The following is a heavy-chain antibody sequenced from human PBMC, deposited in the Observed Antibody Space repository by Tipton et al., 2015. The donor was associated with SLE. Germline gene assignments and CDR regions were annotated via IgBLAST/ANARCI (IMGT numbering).Heavy chain of an antibody. CDR3: ARDSVSEFEY. Sequence: QLVQSGGGLIQPGGSLRLSCAASGFIVSNNYMSWIRQHPGKGLEWIGYIYYTGSTYYNPSLKSRVAISVDTSENQFSLKLSSVTAADTAVYYCARDSVSEFEYWGQGILVTVSS. J-gene: IGHJ4*02. CDR2: IYYTGST. V-gene: IGHV4-31*02. CDR1: GFIVSNNY.